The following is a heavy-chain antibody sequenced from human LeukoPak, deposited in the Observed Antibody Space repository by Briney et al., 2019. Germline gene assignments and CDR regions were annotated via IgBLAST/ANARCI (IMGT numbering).Heavy chain of an antibody. CDR3: AKSRHGYTYGKFDY. D-gene: IGHD5-18*01. Sequence: GGSLRLSCAASGFTFSSYWMSWVRQAPGKGLEWVSGIGGSGGNTFYADSVKGRFTISRDTSKNMLYLQMNSLRVEDTAVYYCAKSRHGYTYGKFDYWGQGALVTVSS. CDR2: IGGSGGNT. CDR1: GFTFSSYW. J-gene: IGHJ4*02. V-gene: IGHV3-23*01.